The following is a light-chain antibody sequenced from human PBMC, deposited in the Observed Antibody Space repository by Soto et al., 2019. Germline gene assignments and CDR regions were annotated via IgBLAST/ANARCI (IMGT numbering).Light chain of an antibody. Sequence: DIQMTQSPSTLSASVGDRVTITCRASQSVDSWLAWYQQKPGEAPKLLIYKTSTLKSGVPSRFSGSGSETEFTLTISSLHPDDFGTYYCQQFNSYSWTFGQGTKVDIK. CDR2: KTS. CDR3: QQFNSYSWT. CDR1: QSVDSW. V-gene: IGKV1-5*03. J-gene: IGKJ1*01.